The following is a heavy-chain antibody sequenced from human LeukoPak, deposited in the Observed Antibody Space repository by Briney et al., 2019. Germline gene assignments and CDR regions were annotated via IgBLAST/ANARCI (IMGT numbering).Heavy chain of an antibody. CDR2: INPNSGGT. Sequence: ASVKVSCKASGYTFTGYYMHWVRQAPGQGLEWMGWINPNSGGTNYAQKFQGRVTMTRDTSISTAYMELSRLRSDDTAVYYCARDTVLRWIIDYWGQGTLVTVSP. J-gene: IGHJ4*02. CDR3: ARDTVLRWIIDY. D-gene: IGHD4-23*01. V-gene: IGHV1-2*02. CDR1: GYTFTGYY.